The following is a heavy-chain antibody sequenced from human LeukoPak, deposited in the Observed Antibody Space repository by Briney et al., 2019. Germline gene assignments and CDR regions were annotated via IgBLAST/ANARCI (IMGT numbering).Heavy chain of an antibody. J-gene: IGHJ5*02. D-gene: IGHD6-6*01. Sequence: ASVKVSCTASGYTFTGYYMHWVRQAPGQGLEWMGWINPNSGGTNYAQKFQGRVTMTRDTSISTAYMELSRLRSDDTAVYYCARGRGIAARLGWFDPWGQGTLVTVSS. CDR2: INPNSGGT. CDR1: GYTFTGYY. V-gene: IGHV1-2*02. CDR3: ARGRGIAARLGWFDP.